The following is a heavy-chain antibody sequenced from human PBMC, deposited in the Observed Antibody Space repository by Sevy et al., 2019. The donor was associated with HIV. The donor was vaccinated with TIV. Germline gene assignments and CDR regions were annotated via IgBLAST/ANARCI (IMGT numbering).Heavy chain of an antibody. V-gene: IGHV3-33*01. CDR3: ARGVATTYYYHYGIDV. CDR1: GFTFSSNA. D-gene: IGHD5-12*01. J-gene: IGHJ6*02. CDR2: IWYDESNK. Sequence: GGSLRISCTASGFTFSSNAMYWVRQAPGKGLEWVAVIWYDESNKYHADSVKGRFTISRDNSKNTLYLQMNSLRAEDTAVCYCARGVATTYYYHYGIDVWGQGTTVTVSS.